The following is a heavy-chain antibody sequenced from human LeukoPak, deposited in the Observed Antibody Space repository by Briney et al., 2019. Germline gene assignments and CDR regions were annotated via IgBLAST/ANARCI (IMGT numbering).Heavy chain of an antibody. V-gene: IGHV4-30-4*01. J-gene: IGHJ4*02. D-gene: IGHD3-22*01. Sequence: PSETLSLTCTVSGGSISSGDYYWSWIRQPPGTGLEWIGYIYYSGSTYYNPSLKSRVTISVDTSKNQFSLKLSSVTAADTAVYYCARGSSYYDSSGYYLYWGQGTLVTVSS. CDR2: IYYSGST. CDR1: GGSISSGDYY. CDR3: ARGSSYYDSSGYYLY.